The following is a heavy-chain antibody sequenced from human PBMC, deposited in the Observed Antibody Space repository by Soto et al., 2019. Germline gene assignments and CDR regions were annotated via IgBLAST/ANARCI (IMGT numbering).Heavy chain of an antibody. CDR3: ARHVPPDYGDDYYYYYYMDV. Sequence: SETLSLTCTVSGGSISSSSYYWGWIRQPPGKGLEWIGSIYYSGNTYYNPSLKSRVTISVDTSKNQFSLKLSSVTAADTAVYYCARHVPPDYGDDYYYYYYMDVWGKGTTVTVSS. J-gene: IGHJ6*03. CDR1: GGSISSSSYY. CDR2: IYYSGNT. D-gene: IGHD4-17*01. V-gene: IGHV4-39*01.